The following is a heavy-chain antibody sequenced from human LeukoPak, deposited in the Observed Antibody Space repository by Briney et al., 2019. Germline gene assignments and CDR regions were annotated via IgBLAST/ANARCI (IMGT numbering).Heavy chain of an antibody. Sequence: GGSLRLSCAASGFTFSSYSMSWVRQAPGKGLEWVSSISSSSSYIYYADSVKGRFTISRDNAKNSLYLQMNSLRAEDTAVYYCARETSAAAGTPIDYWGQGTLVTVSS. CDR1: GFTFSSYS. J-gene: IGHJ4*02. V-gene: IGHV3-21*01. CDR3: ARETSAAAGTPIDY. D-gene: IGHD6-13*01. CDR2: ISSSSSYI.